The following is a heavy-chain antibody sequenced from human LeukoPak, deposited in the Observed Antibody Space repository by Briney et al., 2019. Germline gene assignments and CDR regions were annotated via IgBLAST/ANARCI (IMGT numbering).Heavy chain of an antibody. CDR3: ARGGLLWFGQEKYNWFDP. Sequence: SETLSLTCTVSGGSISSSSYYWGWIRQPPGKGLEWIGEINHSGSTNYNPSLKSRVTISVDTSKNQFSLKLSSVTAADTAVYYCARGGLLWFGQEKYNWFDPWGQGTLVTVSS. V-gene: IGHV4-39*07. J-gene: IGHJ5*02. D-gene: IGHD3-10*01. CDR2: INHSGST. CDR1: GGSISSSSYY.